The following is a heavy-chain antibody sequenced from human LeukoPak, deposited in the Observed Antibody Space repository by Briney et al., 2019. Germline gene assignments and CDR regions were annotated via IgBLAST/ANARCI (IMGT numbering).Heavy chain of an antibody. D-gene: IGHD3-10*01. CDR1: GGSISGYD. CDR3: ARDGVNYYGSGKWFDP. Sequence: SETLSLTCTVSGGSISGYDWSWIRQAPGKGLEWIGYVHQSGSTNYNPSLRSRVTVSRDTSKNQFSLELTSVTAADTAVYFCARDGVNYYGSGKWFDPWGQGTLVTVSS. V-gene: IGHV4-59*01. CDR2: VHQSGST. J-gene: IGHJ5*02.